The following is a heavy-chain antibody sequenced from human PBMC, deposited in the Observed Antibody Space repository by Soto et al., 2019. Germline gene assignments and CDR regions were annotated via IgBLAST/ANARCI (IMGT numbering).Heavy chain of an antibody. V-gene: IGHV4-30-2*03. J-gene: IGHJ4*02. CDR1: GGSVSSDDHS. CDR2: LYYSGST. CDR3: AAAPETYSPAGYYVNYFGT. D-gene: IGHD3-22*01. Sequence: SETLSLTCAVSGGSVSSDDHSWTWIRQPPGKGLEWIGFLYYSGSTSYNPSLKSRVTISVDTSKNQFSLRLSSVTVADTAVYYCAAAPETYSPAGYYVNYFGTWGQGTLVTVPS.